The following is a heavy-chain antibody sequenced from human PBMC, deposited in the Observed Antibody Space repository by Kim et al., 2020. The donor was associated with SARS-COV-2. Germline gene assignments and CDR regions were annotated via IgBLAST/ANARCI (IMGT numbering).Heavy chain of an antibody. J-gene: IGHJ3*02. V-gene: IGHV3-30*04. CDR3: ARVKSGSYFHAFDI. Sequence: GGSLRLSCAASGFTFSSYAMHWVRQAPGKGLEWVAVISYDGSNKYYADSVKGRFTISRDNSKNTLYLQMNSLRAEDTAVYYCARVKSGSYFHAFDIWGQGTMVTVSS. CDR2: ISYDGSNK. CDR1: GFTFSSYA. D-gene: IGHD1-26*01.